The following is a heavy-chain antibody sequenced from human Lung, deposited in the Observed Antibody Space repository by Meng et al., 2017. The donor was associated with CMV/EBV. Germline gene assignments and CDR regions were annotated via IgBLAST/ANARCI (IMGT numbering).Heavy chain of an antibody. J-gene: IGHJ4*02. CDR3: ARVRSRDYGDFYAHFDY. Sequence: GGTFSSYAISWVRQAPGQGLEWMGGIIPIFGTANYAQKFQGRVTITTDESTSTAYMELSSLRSEDTAVYYCARVRSRDYGDFYAHFDYWGQGTLVTAPQ. D-gene: IGHD4-17*01. V-gene: IGHV1-69*05. CDR2: IIPIFGTA. CDR1: GGTFSSYA.